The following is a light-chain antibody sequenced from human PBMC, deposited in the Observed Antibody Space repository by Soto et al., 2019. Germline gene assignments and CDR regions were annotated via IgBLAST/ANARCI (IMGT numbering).Light chain of an antibody. CDR1: QSVSSY. CDR2: DAS. CDR3: KQRSNWPPT. V-gene: IGKV3-11*01. Sequence: EIVLTQSPATLSLSPGERATLSCRASQSVSSYLAWYQQKPGQAHRLLIYDASTRATGIQARFSGSGSGTDFTLTITSLEPEDFAVYYCKQRSNWPPTFGQGTKVDIK. J-gene: IGKJ1*01.